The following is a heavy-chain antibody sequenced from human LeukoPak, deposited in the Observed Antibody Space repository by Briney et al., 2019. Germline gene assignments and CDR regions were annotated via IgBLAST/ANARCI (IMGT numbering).Heavy chain of an antibody. J-gene: IGHJ4*02. V-gene: IGHV3-48*01. CDR2: ISSTTTTI. CDR1: GFIFSDYA. CDR3: ASGYDFSSGSKRGFDN. D-gene: IGHD3-3*01. Sequence: PGGSLRLSCAASGFIFSDYAMNWVRQAQGKGLEWISYISSTTTTIYYADSVKGRFTISRDNAKNSLFLQMNSLRAEGTAVYYCASGYDFSSGSKRGFDNWGQGTRVTVSS.